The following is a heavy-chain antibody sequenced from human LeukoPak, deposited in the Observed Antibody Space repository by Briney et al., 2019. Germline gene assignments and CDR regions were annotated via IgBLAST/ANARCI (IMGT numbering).Heavy chain of an antibody. Sequence: PSETLSLTCAVYGGSFSGYYWSWIRQPPGKGLEWIGEINHSGSTNYNPSLKSRVTISVDTSKNQFSLKLSSVTAADTAVYYCARPSSSSWYYAFDIWGQGTMVTVSS. J-gene: IGHJ3*02. CDR2: INHSGST. V-gene: IGHV4-34*01. CDR3: ARPSSSSWYYAFDI. CDR1: GGSFSGYY. D-gene: IGHD6-13*01.